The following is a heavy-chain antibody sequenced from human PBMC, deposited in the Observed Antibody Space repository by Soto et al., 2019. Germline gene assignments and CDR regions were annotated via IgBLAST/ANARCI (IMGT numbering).Heavy chain of an antibody. CDR3: ARETIELQRITMIVVAPGAFDI. J-gene: IGHJ3*02. CDR2: INPNSGGT. D-gene: IGHD3-22*01. V-gene: IGHV1-2*04. CDR1: GYTFTGYY. Sequence: ASVKVSCKAPGYTFTGYYMHWVRQAPGQGLEWMGWINPNSGGTNYAQKFQGWVTMTRDTSISTAYMKLSSVTAADTAVYYCARETIELQRITMIVVAPGAFDIWGQGTMVTVSS.